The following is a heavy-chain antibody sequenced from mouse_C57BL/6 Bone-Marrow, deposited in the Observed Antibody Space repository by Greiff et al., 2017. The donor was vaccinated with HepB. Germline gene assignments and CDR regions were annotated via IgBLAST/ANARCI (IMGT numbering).Heavy chain of an antibody. CDR2: IYPGSGNT. CDR3: ARSGRGDY. CDR1: GYTFTDYY. Sequence: VQVVESGAELVRPGASVKLSCKASGYTFTDYYINWVKQRPGQGLEWIARIYPGSGNTYYNEKFKGKATLTAEKSSSTAYMQLSSLTSEDSAVYFCARSGRGDYWGQGTTLTVSS. J-gene: IGHJ2*01. V-gene: IGHV1-76*01. D-gene: IGHD3-1*01.